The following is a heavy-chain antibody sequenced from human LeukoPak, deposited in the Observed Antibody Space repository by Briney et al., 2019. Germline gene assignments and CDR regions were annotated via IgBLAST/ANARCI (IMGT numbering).Heavy chain of an antibody. J-gene: IGHJ4*02. V-gene: IGHV1-2*02. CDR3: AREGYDILTGYSYFDY. CDR1: GYTFTGYY. Sequence: GASVKVSCKASGYTFTGYYMHWVRQAPGQGLEWMGWINPNSGGTNYAQKFQGRVTMTRDTSISTAYMELSRLRSEDTAVYYCAREGYDILTGYSYFDYWGQGTLVTVSS. CDR2: INPNSGGT. D-gene: IGHD3-9*01.